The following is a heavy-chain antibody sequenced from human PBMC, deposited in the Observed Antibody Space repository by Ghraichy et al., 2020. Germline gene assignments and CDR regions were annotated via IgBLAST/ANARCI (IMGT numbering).Heavy chain of an antibody. V-gene: IGHV1-69*13. D-gene: IGHD3-10*02. CDR1: GGTFSTYG. CDR2: VIPLFGTT. CDR3: ARARVHEYVRGYYFDY. J-gene: IGHJ4*02. Sequence: SVKVSCKASGGTFSTYGISWVRQAPGQGLEWMGGVIPLFGTTNHAQKFQGRVTITADESTTTAYMELTRLRSDDTAVYYCARARVHEYVRGYYFDYWGQGTQVTVSS.